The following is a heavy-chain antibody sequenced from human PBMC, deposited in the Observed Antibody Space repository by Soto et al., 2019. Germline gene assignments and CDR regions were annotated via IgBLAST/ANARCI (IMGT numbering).Heavy chain of an antibody. CDR2: ISYDGSNK. V-gene: IGHV3-30*18. J-gene: IGHJ6*02. CDR3: AKDVLRFLEWLALYGMDV. D-gene: IGHD3-3*01. Sequence: QVQLVESWGCVVQPGRSLRLSCAASGFTFSSYGMHWVRQAPGKGLEWVAVISYDGSNKYYADSVKGRFTISRDNSKNTLYLQMNSLRAEDTAVYYCAKDVLRFLEWLALYGMDVWGQGTTVTVSS. CDR1: GFTFSSYG.